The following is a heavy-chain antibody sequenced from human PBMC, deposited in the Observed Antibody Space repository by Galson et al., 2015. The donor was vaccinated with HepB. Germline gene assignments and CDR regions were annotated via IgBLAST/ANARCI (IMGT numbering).Heavy chain of an antibody. CDR3: VRASGYSNGWSVLDY. J-gene: IGHJ4*02. V-gene: IGHV3-64*02. Sequence: PRPPRAASGLTLTTYSMPWAPQAPGKGLDYASGVSSNGGSTYYAGSVKGRFTISRDNSKNTLYLQMNSLRAEDMAVYYCVRASGYSNGWSVLDYWGQGTLVTVSS. CDR1: GLTLTTYS. D-gene: IGHD6-19*01. CDR2: VSSNGGST.